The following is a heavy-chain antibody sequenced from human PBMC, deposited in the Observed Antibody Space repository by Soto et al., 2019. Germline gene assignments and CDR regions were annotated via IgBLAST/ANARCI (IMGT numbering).Heavy chain of an antibody. Sequence: QITLKESGPTLVKPTQTLTLTCTFSGFSLNTSGVGVGWVRQPPGRALEWLAVIYWTDDKRYSPSLKSRLSITKDTSKNQVVLTMTNMDPIDTAIFFCAHKLPVTTSAFDIWGQGTMVTVSS. CDR1: GFSLNTSGVG. J-gene: IGHJ3*02. CDR2: IYWTDDK. CDR3: AHKLPVTTSAFDI. D-gene: IGHD4-17*01. V-gene: IGHV2-5*01.